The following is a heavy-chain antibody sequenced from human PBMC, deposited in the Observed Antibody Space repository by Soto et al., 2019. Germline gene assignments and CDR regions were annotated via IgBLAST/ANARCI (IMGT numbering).Heavy chain of an antibody. CDR1: GGSIRSSTDQ. J-gene: IGHJ4*02. V-gene: IGHV4-39*01. Sequence: XATLSLTCTVSGGSIRSSTDQWGWIRQPPGRGLEWIGSAYYSESTYYNPSLKNRVALSVDTSKNQFSLKVASVTGADTGVYFCAGHRNWKGDSWGQGTLVTAPQ. CDR3: AGHRNWKGDS. CDR2: AYYSEST. D-gene: IGHD1-1*01.